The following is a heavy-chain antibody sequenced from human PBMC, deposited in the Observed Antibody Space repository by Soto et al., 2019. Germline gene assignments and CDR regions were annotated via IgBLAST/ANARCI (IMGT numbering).Heavy chain of an antibody. CDR2: ISSDGRST. CDR1: GFNCSGYG. Sequence: VVSLRVSWAAAGFNCSGYGSHWVRQDPGKGLVWVSRISSDGRSTDYADSVKGRFTISRDNAKNTLYLQMDSLRAEDTAVYYCARVEKYYTLRSNYSVFDYWGQGTLVTVSS. D-gene: IGHD3-3*01. CDR3: ARVEKYYTLRSNYSVFDY. V-gene: IGHV3-74*01. J-gene: IGHJ4*02.